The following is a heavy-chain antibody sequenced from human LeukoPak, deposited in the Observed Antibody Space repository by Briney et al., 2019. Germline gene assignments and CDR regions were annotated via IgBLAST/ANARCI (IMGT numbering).Heavy chain of an antibody. Sequence: SETLSLTCTVSGGSISSYYWSWIRQPPGKGLEWIGYIYYSGSTNYNPSLKSRVTISVDTSKSQFSLKLSSVTAADTAVYYCARGVVIEYYDSSGYYYYFDYWGQGTLVTVSS. CDR1: GGSISSYY. J-gene: IGHJ4*02. CDR3: ARGVVIEYYDSSGYYYYFDY. CDR2: IYYSGST. V-gene: IGHV4-59*01. D-gene: IGHD3-22*01.